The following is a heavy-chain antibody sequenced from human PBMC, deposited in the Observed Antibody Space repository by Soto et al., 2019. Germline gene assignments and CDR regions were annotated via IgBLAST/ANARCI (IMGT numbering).Heavy chain of an antibody. CDR3: ALRYTWHYEKWYVDL. J-gene: IGHJ2*01. CDR1: GGIFINYG. Sequence: QVQLVQSGAEVRKPGSSVKVSCKASGGIFINYGFSWVRQAPGQGLEWMGGIIPIFGTGDYAQKFQGRVSITADKSTSTVYMELSSLRSDDTAVYYCALRYTWHYEKWYVDLWGRGTLLTVSS. CDR2: IIPIFGTG. V-gene: IGHV1-69*06. D-gene: IGHD1-7*01.